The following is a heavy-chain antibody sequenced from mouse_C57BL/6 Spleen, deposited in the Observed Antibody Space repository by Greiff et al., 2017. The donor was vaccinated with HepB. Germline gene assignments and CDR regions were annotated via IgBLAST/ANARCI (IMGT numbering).Heavy chain of an antibody. Sequence: EVQLQQSGPVLVKPGASVKMSCKASGYTFTDYYMNWVKQSHGKSLEWIGVINPYNGGTSYNQKFKGKATLTVDKSSSTAYMELNSLTSEDSAVYYCARQYYGSSYFAYWGQGTLVTVSA. CDR3: ARQYYGSSYFAY. CDR2: INPYNGGT. J-gene: IGHJ3*01. D-gene: IGHD1-1*01. CDR1: GYTFTDYY. V-gene: IGHV1-19*01.